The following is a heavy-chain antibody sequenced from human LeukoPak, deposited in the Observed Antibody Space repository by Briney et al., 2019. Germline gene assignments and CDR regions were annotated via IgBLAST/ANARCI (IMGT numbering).Heavy chain of an antibody. V-gene: IGHV3-30*02. CDR3: AKHLRLLWFGELSPFDY. CDR2: MRYDGSNK. J-gene: IGHJ4*02. CDR1: GFTFSSYG. D-gene: IGHD3-10*01. Sequence: GGSLRLSCAASGFTFSSYGMHWVRQAPGKGLEWVAFMRYDGSNKYYADSVKGRFTISRDNSKNTLYLQMNSLRAEDTAVYYCAKHLRLLWFGELSPFDYWGQGTLVTVSS.